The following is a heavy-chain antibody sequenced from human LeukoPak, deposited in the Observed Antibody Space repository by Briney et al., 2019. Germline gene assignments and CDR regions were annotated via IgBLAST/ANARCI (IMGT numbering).Heavy chain of an antibody. CDR1: GFTLSNYN. J-gene: IGHJ4*02. CDR2: ISTSSITK. Sequence: GGSLRLSCAASGFTLSNYNMNWVRQAPGKGLEWVSYISTSSITKYYADSVKGRFTISRDNARNSLYLQMNSLRAEDTAVYYCAKDPRTQGGYFDYWGQGTLVTVSS. V-gene: IGHV3-48*01. CDR3: AKDPRTQGGYFDY.